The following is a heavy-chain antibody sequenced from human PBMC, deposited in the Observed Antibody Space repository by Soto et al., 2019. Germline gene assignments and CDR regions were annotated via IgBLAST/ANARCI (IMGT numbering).Heavy chain of an antibody. CDR2: IIPIFGTA. Sequence: QVQLVQSGAEVKKPGSSVTDSCKASGGTFSSYSINWVRQSPGQGLEWMGEIIPIFGTANYAQKFQGRVTITADDAKRTAYMELSSPRSEGTAVYYCARDGGRVSGWIDYWGQGTLVTVSS. J-gene: IGHJ4*02. V-gene: IGHV1-69*01. CDR3: ARDGGRVSGWIDY. CDR1: GGTFSSYS. D-gene: IGHD1-26*01.